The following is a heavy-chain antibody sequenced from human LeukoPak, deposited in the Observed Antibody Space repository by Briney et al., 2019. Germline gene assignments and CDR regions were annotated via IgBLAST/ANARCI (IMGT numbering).Heavy chain of an antibody. J-gene: IGHJ5*02. Sequence: ASVTVSCKASGYTFTGYYMHWVRQAPAQGLEWMGWINPNSGGTNYAQRFQGRVTMTRDTSISTAYMELNRLRSDDTAVYYCASRPGIVGPLAWGQGTLVTVSS. D-gene: IGHD1-26*01. CDR3: ASRPGIVGPLA. CDR2: INPNSGGT. V-gene: IGHV1-2*02. CDR1: GYTFTGYY.